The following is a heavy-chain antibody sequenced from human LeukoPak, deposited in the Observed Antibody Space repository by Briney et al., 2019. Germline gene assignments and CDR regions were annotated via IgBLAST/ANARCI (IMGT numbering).Heavy chain of an antibody. V-gene: IGHV1-18*01. D-gene: IGHD1-26*01. CDR2: ISAYNGNT. Sequence: ASVKVSCKASGYTFTSYGISWMRQAPGQGLEGMGWISAYNGNTNYAQKLQGRVTMTTDTSTSTAYMERRSLRSDDTAVYYCASLVGAIDGDYFDYWGKGTLVTVSS. J-gene: IGHJ4*02. CDR1: GYTFTSYG. CDR3: ASLVGAIDGDYFDY.